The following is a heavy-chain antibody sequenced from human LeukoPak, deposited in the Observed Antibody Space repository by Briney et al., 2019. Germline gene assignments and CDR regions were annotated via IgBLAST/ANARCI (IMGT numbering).Heavy chain of an antibody. CDR2: FSYDGSDI. J-gene: IGHJ4*02. V-gene: IGHV3-30*18. CDR1: GFTFSDCG. CDR3: VKEQSSGGYRVADY. Sequence: GRSLRLSCTASGFTFSDCGMHWVRQAPGKRLEWVAVFSYDGSDIYYGDSVKGRFTIPRDISKNTLYLQMNSLRAEDTAVYYCVKEQSSGGYRVADYWGQGTLVTVSS. D-gene: IGHD6-19*01.